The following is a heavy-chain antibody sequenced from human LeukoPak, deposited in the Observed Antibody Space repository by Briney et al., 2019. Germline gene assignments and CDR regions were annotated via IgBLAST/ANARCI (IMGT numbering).Heavy chain of an antibody. J-gene: IGHJ4*02. D-gene: IGHD4-17*01. CDR1: GGTFSSYA. V-gene: IGHV1-69*05. Sequence: SVKVSCKASGGTFSSYAISWVRQAPGQGLEWMGGIIPIFGTASYAQKFQGRVTITMDESTSTAYMELSSLRSEDTAVYYCARARDYGDYVYYWGQGTLVTVSS. CDR2: IIPIFGTA. CDR3: ARARDYGDYVYY.